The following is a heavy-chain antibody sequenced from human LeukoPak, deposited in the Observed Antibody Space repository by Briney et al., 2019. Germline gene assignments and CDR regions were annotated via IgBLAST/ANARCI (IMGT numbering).Heavy chain of an antibody. CDR3: AGDYTLRSYRFDY. CDR2: TYYSGST. CDR1: GDSISSYS. Sequence: SETLSLICTVSGDSISSYSWSWVRQPPGRGLEWIGYTYYSGSTTYNPSLKSRLTISLDTSKNKFSLKLNSVTAADTAVYYCAGDYTLRSYRFDYWGQGTLVTVSS. J-gene: IGHJ4*02. V-gene: IGHV4-59*12. D-gene: IGHD3-10*01.